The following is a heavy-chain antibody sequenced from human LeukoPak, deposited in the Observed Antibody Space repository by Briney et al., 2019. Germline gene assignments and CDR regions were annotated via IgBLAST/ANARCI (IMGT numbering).Heavy chain of an antibody. J-gene: IGHJ1*01. CDR1: GFTFSSYG. V-gene: IGHV3-30*18. CDR2: ISYDGSNK. D-gene: IGHD6-19*01. CDR3: AKPDEQWLVVGYFQH. Sequence: PGGSLRLSCAASGFTFSSYGMHWVRQAPGKGLEWVAVISYDGSNKYYADSVKGRFTISRDNSKNTLYLQMNSLRAEDTAVYYCAKPDEQWLVVGYFQHWGQGTLVTVSS.